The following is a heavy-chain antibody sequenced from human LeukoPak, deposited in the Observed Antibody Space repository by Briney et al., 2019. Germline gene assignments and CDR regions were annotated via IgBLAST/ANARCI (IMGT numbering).Heavy chain of an antibody. V-gene: IGHV4-34*01. CDR1: GGSFSGYY. CDR2: IYHSGST. J-gene: IGHJ3*02. Sequence: SETLSLTCAVYGGSFSGYYWSWIRQPPGKGLEWIGSIYHSGSTYYNPSLKSRVTISVDTSKNQFSLKLSSVTAADTAVYYCARPANDAFDIWGQGTMVTVSS. CDR3: ARPANDAFDI.